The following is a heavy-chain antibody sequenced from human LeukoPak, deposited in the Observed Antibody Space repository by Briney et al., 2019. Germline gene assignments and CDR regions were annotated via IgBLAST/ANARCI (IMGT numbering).Heavy chain of an antibody. V-gene: IGHV3-7*01. CDR2: IKQDGSEK. CDR1: GFTFSSYW. CDR3: ARGSLGFGDFDAFDI. J-gene: IGHJ3*02. Sequence: GGSLRLSCAASGFTFSSYWMSWVRQAPGKGLGRVANIKQDGSEKYYVDSVKGRFTISRDNAKNSLYLQMNSLRAEDTAVYYCARGSLGFGDFDAFDIWGQGTMVTVSS. D-gene: IGHD3-10*01.